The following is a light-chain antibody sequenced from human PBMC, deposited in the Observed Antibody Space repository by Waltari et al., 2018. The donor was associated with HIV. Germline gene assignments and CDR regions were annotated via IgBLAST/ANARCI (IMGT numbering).Light chain of an antibody. CDR2: ETS. Sequence: DIQMTPSPSSLSASVGDRVTVTCRASQGISNSLAWYQQKPGKAPELLLYETSRLQSGVPSRFSGSGSGTDYTLTISSLQPDDFASYYCQQYYSTPRTFGQGTKVEIK. CDR3: QQYYSTPRT. CDR1: QGISNS. V-gene: IGKV1-NL1*01. J-gene: IGKJ1*01.